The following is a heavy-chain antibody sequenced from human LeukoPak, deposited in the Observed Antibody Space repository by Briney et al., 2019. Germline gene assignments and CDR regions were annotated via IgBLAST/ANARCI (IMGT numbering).Heavy chain of an antibody. CDR2: ISSSSSTI. V-gene: IGHV3-48*01. CDR1: GFTFSSYS. D-gene: IGHD1-26*01. J-gene: IGHJ6*03. Sequence: GGSLRLSCAASGFTFSSYSMNWVRQAPGKGQEWVSYISSSSSTIYYADSVKGRFTISRDNAKNSLYLQMNSLRAEDTAVYYCARGLSGSYSFRYYYMDVWGKGTTVTVSS. CDR3: ARGLSGSYSFRYYYMDV.